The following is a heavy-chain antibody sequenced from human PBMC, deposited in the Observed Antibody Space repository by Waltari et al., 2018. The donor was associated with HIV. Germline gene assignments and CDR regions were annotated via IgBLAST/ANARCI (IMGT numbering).Heavy chain of an antibody. CDR3: AVIGNDYGDYEPVDY. V-gene: IGHV1-2*02. CDR2: LNPNSGGT. J-gene: IGHJ4*02. CDR1: GYTFTGYS. Sequence: QVQPVQSGAEVKKPGASVTVPCTASGYTFTGYSIHWVRLAPGQGLEWMGWLNPNSGGTNYAQKFQGRVTMTRDTSISTAYMELSRLRSDDTAVYYCAVIGNDYGDYEPVDYWGQGTLVTVSS. D-gene: IGHD4-17*01.